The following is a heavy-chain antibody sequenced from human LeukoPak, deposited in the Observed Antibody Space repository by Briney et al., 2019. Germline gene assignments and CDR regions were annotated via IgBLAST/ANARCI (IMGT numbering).Heavy chain of an antibody. CDR2: ISRGGTAK. CDR1: TFVFSVSS. CDR3: AADSEFDIPASFDL. V-gene: IGHV3-21*01. Sequence: GGSLRLSCAASTFVFSVSSMNWVRQVPGKGLEWVSSISRGGTAKHYADSVKGRFTISRDNAKNALYLQMDSLRVEDTAVYFCAADSEFDIPASFDLWGQGTLVTVSS. J-gene: IGHJ4*02. D-gene: IGHD2-21*01.